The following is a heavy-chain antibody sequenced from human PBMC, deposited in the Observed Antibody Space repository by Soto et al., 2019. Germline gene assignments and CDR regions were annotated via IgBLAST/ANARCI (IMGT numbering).Heavy chain of an antibody. Sequence: HWCCMGIASASCGVTVSISRVDGFRQKTGKELEWVSYISSSSSTIYYADSVKGRFTISRDNAKNTLYLQMNSLRAEDTAVYYCAIRASYYDSSGYFDYLGQRTPVPVSS. V-gene: IGHV3-48*04. CDR3: AIRASYYDSSGYFDY. J-gene: IGHJ4*02. D-gene: IGHD3-22*01. CDR2: ISSSSSTI. CDR1: GVTVSISR.